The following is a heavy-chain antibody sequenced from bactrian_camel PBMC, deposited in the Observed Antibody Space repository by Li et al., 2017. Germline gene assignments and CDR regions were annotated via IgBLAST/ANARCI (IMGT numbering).Heavy chain of an antibody. J-gene: IGHJ4*01. D-gene: IGHD1*01. CDR2: ISDRVDRT. CDR1: YSRYC. V-gene: IGHV3S68*01. Sequence: VQLVESGGGSVQAGGSLRLSCEPAYSRYCMAWFRQAPGKEREGVASISDRVDRTTYADSVRGRFTISKDSAKNTLYLQMNSLKPEDTAMYYCAAAQVIGCLGAGTREYTFWGQGTQVTVS. CDR3: AAAQVIGCLGAGTREYTF.